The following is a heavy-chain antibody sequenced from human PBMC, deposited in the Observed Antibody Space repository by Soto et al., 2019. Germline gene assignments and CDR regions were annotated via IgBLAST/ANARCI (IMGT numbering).Heavy chain of an antibody. V-gene: IGHV3-7*04. D-gene: IGHD3-16*01. J-gene: IGHJ6*02. CDR3: AREEFRGVMSYYAMDV. Sequence: EVQLVESGGGLVQPGGSLRLSCAASGFTFSSYWMSWVRQAPGKGLEWVANIKQDGSEKYYVDSVKGRFTISRDNAKNSMYLQMNSLSGEDPAVYYWAREEFRGVMSYYAMDVWGQGTTVTVSS. CDR1: GFTFSSYW. CDR2: IKQDGSEK.